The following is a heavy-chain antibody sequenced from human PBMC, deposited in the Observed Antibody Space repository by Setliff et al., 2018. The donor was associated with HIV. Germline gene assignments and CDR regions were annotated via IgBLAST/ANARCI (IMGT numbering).Heavy chain of an antibody. D-gene: IGHD2-15*01. J-gene: IGHJ4*02. CDR1: GGSFSGYY. CDR2: ITHSGGT. Sequence: PSETLSLTCAVYGGSFSGYYWTWIRQPPGRGLEWIGEITHSGGTNYNRSLKSRVTISVDTSENQFSLNLSSVTAADTAVYYCARGGLGVVGAIDYWSQGTLVTVSS. CDR3: ARGGLGVVGAIDY. V-gene: IGHV4-34*01.